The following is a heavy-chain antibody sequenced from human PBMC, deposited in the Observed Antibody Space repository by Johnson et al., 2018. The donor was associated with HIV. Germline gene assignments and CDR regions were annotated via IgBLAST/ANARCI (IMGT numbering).Heavy chain of an antibody. Sequence: QVQLVESGGGVVQPGGSLRLSCAASGFTFSRCGMHWVRQAPGKGLEWVAFIRYDGTTEYYADSVKGRFTISRDNAKQSLFLQMNSLRVEDTAFYYCAREGPRITIFGVVTPSAFDIWGQGTMVTVSS. D-gene: IGHD3-3*01. CDR1: GFTFSRCG. V-gene: IGHV3-30*02. CDR3: AREGPRITIFGVVTPSAFDI. J-gene: IGHJ3*02. CDR2: IRYDGTTE.